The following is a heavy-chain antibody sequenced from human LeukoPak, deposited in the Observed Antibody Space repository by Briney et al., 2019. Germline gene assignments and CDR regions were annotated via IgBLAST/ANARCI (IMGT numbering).Heavy chain of an antibody. J-gene: IGHJ4*02. CDR1: GFTFSNYW. D-gene: IGHD2-8*01. V-gene: IGHV3-7*05. CDR3: ARGPLRTDVY. CDR2: INQDESEK. Sequence: PGGSLRLSCAASGFTFSNYWMNWVRQAPGKGLEWVANINQDESEKYYVDSVKGRFTISRDNAKNSLYLQMNSLRAEDTAVYYCARGPLRTDVYWGQGTLVTVSS.